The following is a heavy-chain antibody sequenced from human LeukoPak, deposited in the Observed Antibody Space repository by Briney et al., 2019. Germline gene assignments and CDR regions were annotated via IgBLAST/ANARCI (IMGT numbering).Heavy chain of an antibody. Sequence: ASVKVSCKASGYTFTSYYMHWVRQAPGQGLEWMGWISAYNGNTNYAQKFQGRLTMTRNTSISTAYMELSSLGSDDTAVYYRARGYSSSWYGGGYYFDYWGQGTLVTVSS. D-gene: IGHD6-13*01. CDR2: ISAYNGNT. CDR1: GYTFTSYY. J-gene: IGHJ4*02. V-gene: IGHV1-2*02. CDR3: ARGYSSSWYGGGYYFDY.